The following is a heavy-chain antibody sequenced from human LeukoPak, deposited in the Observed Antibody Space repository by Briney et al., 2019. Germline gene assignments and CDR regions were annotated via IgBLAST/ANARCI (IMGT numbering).Heavy chain of an antibody. V-gene: IGHV4-34*01. CDR2: INHSGST. CDR3: ARGGATMVRGVIPPDYYYYYGMDV. J-gene: IGHJ6*02. CDR1: GGSFSGYY. Sequence: PSETLSLTCAVYGGSFSGYYWSWIRQPPGKGLEWIGEINHSGSTNYNPSLKSRVTISVDASKNQFSLKLSSVTAADTAVYYCARGGATMVRGVIPPDYYYYYGMDVWGQGTTVTVSS. D-gene: IGHD3-10*01.